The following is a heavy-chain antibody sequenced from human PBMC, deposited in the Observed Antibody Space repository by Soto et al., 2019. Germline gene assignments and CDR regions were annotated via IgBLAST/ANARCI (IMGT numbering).Heavy chain of an antibody. Sequence: ASVKVSCKGSGYTVTYYHIHWVRQAPGQGLEGMGIINPNGGDTTYGQKCQGRVTMTRDTSTDTLYMEVSSIQSENTQLYYCARVTYSSCLFFYPDTWGQGTPVPVSS. CDR3: ARVTYSSCLFFYPDT. V-gene: IGHV1-46*01. CDR2: INPNGGDT. D-gene: IGHD5-18*01. CDR1: GYTVTYYH. J-gene: IGHJ5*02.